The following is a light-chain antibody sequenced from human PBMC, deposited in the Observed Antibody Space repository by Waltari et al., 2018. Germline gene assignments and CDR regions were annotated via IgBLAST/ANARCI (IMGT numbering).Light chain of an antibody. J-gene: IGLJ2*01. Sequence: QSALTQPASVSGSPGQSITISCTGTSSDVGGYNYVSWYQQHPGKAPTLMIYDVSKRPSGVSNRFSGSKSGTTASLTISGLQAEDEADYYCSSYTDSGTFVVIGGGTKLTVL. V-gene: IGLV2-14*01. CDR1: SSDVGGYNY. CDR2: DVS. CDR3: SSYTDSGTFVV.